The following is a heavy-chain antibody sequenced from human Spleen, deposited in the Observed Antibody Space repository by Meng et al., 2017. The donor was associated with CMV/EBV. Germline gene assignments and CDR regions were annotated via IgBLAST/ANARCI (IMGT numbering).Heavy chain of an antibody. CDR1: SINNDD. V-gene: IGHV4-34*01. D-gene: IGHD3-22*01. CDR3: ARALYCEDSSPSYSKAPCDY. CDR2: INHVEST. Sequence: SINNDDGSWIRQTAEKGLEWSGEINHVESTNYNPCLKSRITITRDTSKNKVYLNLNSVSAEDTAVYYCARALYCEDSSPSYSKAPCDYWGQGTLVTVSS. J-gene: IGHJ4*02.